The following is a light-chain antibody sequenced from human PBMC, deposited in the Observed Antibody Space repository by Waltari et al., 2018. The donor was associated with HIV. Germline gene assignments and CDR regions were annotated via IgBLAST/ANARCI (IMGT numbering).Light chain of an antibody. J-gene: IGLJ3*02. Sequence: QSALTQPASVSGSPGQSITISCTGTSSDVGGYNYVPWFQQHPGKVPKVLISDVSDRPSGVSNRFSGSKSGNTASLTISGLQPEDEADYYCISYTSSGTWVFGGGTKLTVL. CDR2: DVS. CDR1: SSDVGGYNY. CDR3: ISYTSSGTWV. V-gene: IGLV2-14*03.